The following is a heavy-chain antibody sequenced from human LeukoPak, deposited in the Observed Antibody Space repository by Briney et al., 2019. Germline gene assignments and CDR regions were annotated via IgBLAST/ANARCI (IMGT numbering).Heavy chain of an antibody. J-gene: IGHJ6*01. V-gene: IGHV3-23*01. CDR2: ISGSGGST. Sequence: GGSLRLSCAASVFTFSSYAMSWVRQAPGKGLEWVSAISGSGGSTHYADSAKGRFTISRDNSKNTLYLQMNSLRAEDTAVYYCAKDNSHRRDRLFSAMIVVATQLMDYYGMDVWGRGTTVSVSS. CDR1: VFTFSSYA. CDR3: AKDNSHRRDRLFSAMIVVATQLMDYYGMDV. D-gene: IGHD3-22*01.